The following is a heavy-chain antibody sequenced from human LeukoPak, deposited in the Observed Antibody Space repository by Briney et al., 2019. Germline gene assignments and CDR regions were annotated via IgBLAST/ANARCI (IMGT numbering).Heavy chain of an antibody. CDR1: GGTFSSYA. J-gene: IGHJ4*02. V-gene: IGHV1-69*13. Sequence: SVKVSCKASGGTFSSYAISWVRQAPGQGLEWMGGIIPIFGTANYAQKFQGRVTITADESTSTAYMELSSLRSEDTAVYYCATLGYSSSSPFDYWGQGTLVTVSS. CDR3: ATLGYSSSSPFDY. D-gene: IGHD6-6*01. CDR2: IIPIFGTA.